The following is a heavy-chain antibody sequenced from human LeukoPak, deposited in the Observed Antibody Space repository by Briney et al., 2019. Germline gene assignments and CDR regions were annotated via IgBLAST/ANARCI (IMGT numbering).Heavy chain of an antibody. Sequence: GASVKVSCKASGYTFTGYYMHWVRQAPGQGLEWMGRINPNSGGTNYAQKFQGRVTLTRDTSISTAYMELSRLRSDDTAVYYCARGGGPKYSNYYYGMDVWGPGTTVTVSS. D-gene: IGHD1-26*01. V-gene: IGHV1-2*06. CDR2: INPNSGGT. J-gene: IGHJ6*02. CDR1: GYTFTGYY. CDR3: ARGGGPKYSNYYYGMDV.